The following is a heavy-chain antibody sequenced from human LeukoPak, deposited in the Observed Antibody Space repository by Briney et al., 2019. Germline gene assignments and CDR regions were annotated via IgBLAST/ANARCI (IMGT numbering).Heavy chain of an antibody. CDR3: ARVPRVLSGVVIITTSYYYYGMDV. CDR1: GGSFSGYY. D-gene: IGHD3-22*01. J-gene: IGHJ6*02. CDR2: INHSGST. Sequence: SETLSLTCAVYGGSFSGYYWSWIRQPPGKGLEWIGEINHSGSTNYNPSLKSRVAISVDTSKNQFSLKLSSVTAADTAVYYCARVPRVLSGVVIITTSYYYYGMDVWGQGTTVTVSS. V-gene: IGHV4-34*01.